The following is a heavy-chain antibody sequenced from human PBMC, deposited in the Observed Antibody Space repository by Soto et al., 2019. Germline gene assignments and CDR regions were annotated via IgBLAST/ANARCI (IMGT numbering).Heavy chain of an antibody. CDR1: GYRFSTHW. J-gene: IGHJ6*02. V-gene: IGHV5-51*01. CDR2: IYPDGSRT. CDR3: VSQMPGEYGMDV. Sequence: GESLKISCQGYGYRFSTHWIGWVRQSPGEGLELMGIIYPDGSRTAYSPSFQGHVFISVDKSLGAAFLQWTSLKGSETATYYCVSQMPGEYGMDVWGPGTTVTVSS. D-gene: IGHD3-10*01.